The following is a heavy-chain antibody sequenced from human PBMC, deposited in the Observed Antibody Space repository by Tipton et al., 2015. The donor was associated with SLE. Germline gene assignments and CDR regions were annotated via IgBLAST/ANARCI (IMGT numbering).Heavy chain of an antibody. D-gene: IGHD3-10*01. V-gene: IGHV4-59*11. CDR3: ARDYYGSGKRGMDV. J-gene: IGHJ6*02. CDR1: GGSISSHY. CDR2: FYYSGGT. Sequence: LRLSCTVSGGSISSHYWTWIRQPPGKGLEWIGYFYYSGGTSYNPSLKSRVTISLDTSKSQFSLKLSSVTAADTAVYYCARDYYGSGKRGMDVWGQGTTVTVSS.